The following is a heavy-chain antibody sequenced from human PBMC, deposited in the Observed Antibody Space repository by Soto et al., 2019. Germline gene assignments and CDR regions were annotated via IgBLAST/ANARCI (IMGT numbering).Heavy chain of an antibody. J-gene: IGHJ4*02. Sequence: PGGALRLSCSASGFFFSTYAMTWVRQAPGRGLEWVSTILHDETPFYTDSVKGRFTISRDNVRGTLYLQMNGLRVEDAAQYYRAKDLFPTSGQRFFFESWGQGTLVTVSS. CDR2: ILHDETP. CDR3: AKDLFPTSGQRFFFES. V-gene: IGHV3-23*01. CDR1: GFFFSTYA. D-gene: IGHD3-10*01.